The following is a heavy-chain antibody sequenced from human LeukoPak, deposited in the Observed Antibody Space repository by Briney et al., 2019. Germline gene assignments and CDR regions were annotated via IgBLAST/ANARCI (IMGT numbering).Heavy chain of an antibody. V-gene: IGHV3-9*01. Sequence: GRSLRRSCAASGFTFDDYAMHWVRQAPGKGLEWVSGISWNSGSIGYADSVKGRFTISRDNAKNSLYLQMNSLRAEDTALYYCAKGSGWRLYRYFFDYWGQGTLVTVSS. J-gene: IGHJ4*02. CDR2: ISWNSGSI. CDR3: AKGSGWRLYRYFFDY. D-gene: IGHD6-19*01. CDR1: GFTFDDYA.